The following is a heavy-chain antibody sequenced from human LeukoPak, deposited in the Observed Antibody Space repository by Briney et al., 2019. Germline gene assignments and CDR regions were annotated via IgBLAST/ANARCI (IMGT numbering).Heavy chain of an antibody. CDR1: GGTFSSYA. CDR3: ARSILGGMVVVPAATYSDYYYYGMDV. V-gene: IGHV1-69*13. CDR2: IIPIFGTA. J-gene: IGHJ6*02. Sequence: GASVKVSCKASGGTFSSYAISWVRQAPGQGLEWMGGIIPIFGTANYAQKFQGRVTITADESTSTAYMELSSLRSEDTAVYYCARSILGGMVVVPAATYSDYYYYGMDVWGQGTTVTVSS. D-gene: IGHD2-2*01.